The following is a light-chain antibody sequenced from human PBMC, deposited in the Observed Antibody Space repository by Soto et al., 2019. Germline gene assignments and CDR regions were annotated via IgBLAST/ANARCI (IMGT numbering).Light chain of an antibody. CDR2: DAS. CDR1: QSVSNKY. J-gene: IGKJ1*01. Sequence: EIVLTQSPATLSLSPGERATFSCRASQSVSNKYLAWHQQKPGQAPRLLIYDASTRATGIPDRFSGSGSGTDFTLTISRLEPGDFAVYYCQQYGSSPKTFGQGTKVDIK. CDR3: QQYGSSPKT. V-gene: IGKV3-20*01.